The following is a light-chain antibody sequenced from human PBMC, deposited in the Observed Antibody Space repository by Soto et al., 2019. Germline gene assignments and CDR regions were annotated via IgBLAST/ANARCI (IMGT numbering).Light chain of an antibody. V-gene: IGKV3-20*01. Sequence: ILLTQSPGTLSLSPGERATLSCRASQSVSSSYLAWYQQKPGQAPRLLIYGTSSRATGIPDRFSGSGSGTDFTLTISRLEPEDFAVYYCQQYGYSLPWTFGQGTKVEIK. CDR2: GTS. J-gene: IGKJ1*01. CDR1: QSVSSSY. CDR3: QQYGYSLPWT.